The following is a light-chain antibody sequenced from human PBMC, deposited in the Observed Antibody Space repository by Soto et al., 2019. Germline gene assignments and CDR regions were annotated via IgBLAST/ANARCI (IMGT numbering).Light chain of an antibody. V-gene: IGLV2-14*01. J-gene: IGLJ2*01. CDR1: SSDVGGYNY. Sequence: QSALTQPASVSGSPGQSITFSCTGTSSDVGGYNYVSWYQQHPGKAPKLMIYEVSNRPSGVSNRFSGSKSGNTASLTISGLQAEDEADYYCSSYTSSSTDVVFGGGTKLTVL. CDR2: EVS. CDR3: SSYTSSSTDVV.